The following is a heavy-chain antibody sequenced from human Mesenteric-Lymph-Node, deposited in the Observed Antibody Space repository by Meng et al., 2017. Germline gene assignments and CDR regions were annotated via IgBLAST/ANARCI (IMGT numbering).Heavy chain of an antibody. D-gene: IGHD5-24*01. V-gene: IGHV3-9*01. CDR1: GFTFDDYA. J-gene: IGHJ3*02. CDR2: ISCNRGSI. CDR3: AKCEGDGYNPRSRKAFDI. Sequence: SLKISCAASGFTFDDYAMHWVRQAPGKGLEWVSGISCNRGSIGYADSVKCRFTISRDNAKNSLYLQMNSMRAEDTALYYCAKCEGDGYNPRSRKAFDIWGQGTMVTVSS.